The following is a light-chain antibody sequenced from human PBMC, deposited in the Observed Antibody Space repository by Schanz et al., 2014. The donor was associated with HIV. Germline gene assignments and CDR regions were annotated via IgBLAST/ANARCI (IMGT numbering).Light chain of an antibody. CDR3: AAWDDSLKGWV. Sequence: QSVLTQPPSLSGAPGQWVTVSCSGGSSNIGAGFDVHWYQQLPGTAPKLLIYGDNSRPSGVPDRFSGSKSGTSASLAISGLQSEDEADYYCAAWDDSLKGWVFRGGTKLTVL. V-gene: IGLV1-40*01. J-gene: IGLJ3*02. CDR2: GDN. CDR1: SSNIGAGFD.